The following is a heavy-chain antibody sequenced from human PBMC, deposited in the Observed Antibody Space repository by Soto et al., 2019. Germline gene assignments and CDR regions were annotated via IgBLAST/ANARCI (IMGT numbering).Heavy chain of an antibody. CDR3: THDWTFYQDNII. Sequence: EEQLVESGGGLVKPGGSLRLSCAGSGFKFSDAWMNWVRQAPGKGLEWVGRIKSKGSGGTTDYAAPLKGRFIISRDDSNRTVFLQMHSLKTSYTAVYYRTHDWTFYQDNIIWRQGTMVTVSS. J-gene: IGHJ3*01. CDR1: GFKFSDAW. D-gene: IGHD1-1*01. V-gene: IGHV3-15*07. CDR2: IKSKGSGGTT.